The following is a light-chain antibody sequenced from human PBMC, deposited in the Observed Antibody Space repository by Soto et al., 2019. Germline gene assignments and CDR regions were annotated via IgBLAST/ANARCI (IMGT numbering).Light chain of an antibody. CDR3: SSYTSSSTPYV. CDR2: DVS. V-gene: IGLV2-14*01. Sequence: QSALTQPASVSGSPGQSITISCTGTSSDVGGYNYVSWYQQHPGKAPKLMIYDVSNRPSGVANRFSGSNSGNTASLTISGLQDEDEADYYCSSYTSSSTPYVFGTGTKLTVL. J-gene: IGLJ1*01. CDR1: SSDVGGYNY.